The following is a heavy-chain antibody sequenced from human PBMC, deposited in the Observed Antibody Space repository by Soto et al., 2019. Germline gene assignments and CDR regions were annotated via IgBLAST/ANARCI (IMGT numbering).Heavy chain of an antibody. D-gene: IGHD3-16*01. J-gene: IGHJ5*02. CDR3: TRAEGGGGSWHAS. CDR2: IVPVLGLP. CDR1: GDIFNRYT. V-gene: IGHV1-69*02. Sequence: QVHLVQSGAVVNKPGSSVRVACKTSGDIFNRYTIGWVRQAPGRGLEWMGRIVPVLGLPNYAQKFRGRITITADKSASSVYMDLNSLQSGDTALYYCTRAEGGGGSWHASWGQGTLVTVSS.